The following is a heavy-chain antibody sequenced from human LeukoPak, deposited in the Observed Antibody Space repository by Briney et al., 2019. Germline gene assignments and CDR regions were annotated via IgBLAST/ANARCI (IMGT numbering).Heavy chain of an antibody. D-gene: IGHD6-19*01. J-gene: IGHJ4*02. Sequence: GRSLRLSCAASGFTFSSYAMHWVRQAPGKGLEWVAVISYDGSNKYYADSVKGRFTVSRDNSKNTLYLQMNSLRAEETSVYYCARDRGRLQAGTFYYWGQGTLVTVSS. CDR1: GFTFSSYA. V-gene: IGHV3-30-3*01. CDR3: ARDRGRLQAGTFYY. CDR2: ISYDGSNK.